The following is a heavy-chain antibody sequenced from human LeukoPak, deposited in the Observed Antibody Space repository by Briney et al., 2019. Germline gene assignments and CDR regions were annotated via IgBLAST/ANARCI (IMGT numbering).Heavy chain of an antibody. J-gene: IGHJ4*02. CDR1: GYTFTSYY. D-gene: IGHD6-13*01. CDR2: INPSGGST. Sequence: ASVKVSCKASGYTFTSYYMHWVRQAPGQGLEWMGIINPSGGSTSYAQKFQGRVTITADKSTSTAYMELSSLRSEDTAVYYCATHILYSSSWYDLFDYWGQGTLVTVSS. CDR3: ATHILYSSSWYDLFDY. V-gene: IGHV1-46*01.